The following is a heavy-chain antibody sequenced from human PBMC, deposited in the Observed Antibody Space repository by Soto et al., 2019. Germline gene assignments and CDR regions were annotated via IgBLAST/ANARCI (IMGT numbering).Heavy chain of an antibody. J-gene: IGHJ6*02. CDR3: ARVVGYCISTSCYGVNGYGMDV. CDR2: ISSSGSTI. D-gene: IGHD2-2*01. CDR1: GFTFSDYY. V-gene: IGHV3-11*01. Sequence: GSLRLSCAASGFTFSDYYMSWIRQAPGKGLEWVSYISSSGSTIYYADSVKGRFTISRDNAKNSLYLQMNSLRAEDTAVYYCARVVGYCISTSCYGVNGYGMDVWGQGTTVTVSS.